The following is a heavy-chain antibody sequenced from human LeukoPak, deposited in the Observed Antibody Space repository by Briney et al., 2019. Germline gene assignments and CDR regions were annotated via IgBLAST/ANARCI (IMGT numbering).Heavy chain of an antibody. J-gene: IGHJ3*02. Sequence: KPSQTLSLTCTVSGGSISSGSYYWSWIRQPAGKGLEWIGRIYTSGSTNYNPSLKSRVTMSVDTSKNQFSLKLSSVTAADTAVYYCARGGHRTDPDAFDIWGQGTMVTVSS. CDR2: IYTSGST. V-gene: IGHV4-61*02. CDR3: ARGGHRTDPDAFDI. CDR1: GGSISSGSYY. D-gene: IGHD4-17*01.